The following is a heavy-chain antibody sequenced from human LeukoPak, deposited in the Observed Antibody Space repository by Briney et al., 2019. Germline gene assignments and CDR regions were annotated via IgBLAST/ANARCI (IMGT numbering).Heavy chain of an antibody. CDR3: ARAYGGNSQYFQH. CDR2: IYYSGST. CDR1: GGSISNYY. V-gene: IGHV4-59*08. D-gene: IGHD4-23*01. J-gene: IGHJ1*01. Sequence: SETLSLTCTVSGGSISNYYWSWIRQPPGKGLEWIGYIYYSGSTNYNPSLNSRVTLSVDTSKNQFSLKLSFVTDADTAVYYCARAYGGNSQYFQHWGQGTLVTVSS.